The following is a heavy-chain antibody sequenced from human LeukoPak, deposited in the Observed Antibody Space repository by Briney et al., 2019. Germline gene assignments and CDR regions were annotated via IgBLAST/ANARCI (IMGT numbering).Heavy chain of an antibody. CDR1: GFTFSSYW. J-gene: IGHJ6*03. V-gene: IGHV3-7*03. Sequence: GGSLRLSCAASGFTFSSYWMSWVRQAPGKGLEWVANIKQDGSEKYYVDSVKGRFTISRDNAKNSLYLQMNSLRAEDTALYYCARDLYLFTMISYYYMDVWGKGTTVTVSS. D-gene: IGHD3-22*01. CDR2: IKQDGSEK. CDR3: ARDLYLFTMISYYYMDV.